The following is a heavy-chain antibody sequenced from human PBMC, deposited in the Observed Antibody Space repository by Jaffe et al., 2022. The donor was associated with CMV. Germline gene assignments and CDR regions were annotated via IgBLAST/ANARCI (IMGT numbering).Heavy chain of an antibody. CDR1: GGSFSGYY. CDR2: INHSGST. D-gene: IGHD4-4*01. Sequence: QVQLQQWGAGLLKPSETLSLTCAVYGGSFSGYYWSWIRQPPGKGLEWIGEINHSGSTNYNPSLKSRVTISVDTSKNQFSLKLSSVTAADTAVYYCARAAYSNYRWWGQGTLVTVSS. J-gene: IGHJ4*02. CDR3: ARAAYSNYRW. V-gene: IGHV4-34*01.